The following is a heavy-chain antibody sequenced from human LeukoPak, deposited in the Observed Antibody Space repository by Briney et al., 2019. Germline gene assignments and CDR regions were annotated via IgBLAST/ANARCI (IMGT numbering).Heavy chain of an antibody. CDR2: INSDGSST. CDR3: ASGGRYSSGWYGYYFDY. Sequence: GGSLRLSCAASGFTFSSYWMHWVRQAPGKGLVWVSRINSDGSSTSYADSVKGRFTISRDNAKNTLYLQMNSLRAEDTAVYYCASGGRYSSGWYGYYFDYWGQGTLVTVSS. J-gene: IGHJ4*02. CDR1: GFTFSSYW. D-gene: IGHD6-19*01. V-gene: IGHV3-74*01.